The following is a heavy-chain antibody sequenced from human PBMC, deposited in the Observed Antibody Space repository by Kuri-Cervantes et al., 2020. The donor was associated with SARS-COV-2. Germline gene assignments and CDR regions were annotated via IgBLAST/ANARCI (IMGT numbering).Heavy chain of an antibody. V-gene: IGHV1-69*05. J-gene: IGHJ6*03. CDR2: IIPIFGTA. CDR1: GGTFSSYA. D-gene: IGHD7-27*01. CDR3: ARDRGQLGIGVYYYYYMDV. Sequence: SVKVSCKASGGTFSSYAISWVRQAPGQGLEWMGGIIPIFGTANYAQKFQGRVTITTDESTSTAYMELSSLRSEDTAVYYCARDRGQLGIGVYYYYYMDVWDKGTTVTVSS.